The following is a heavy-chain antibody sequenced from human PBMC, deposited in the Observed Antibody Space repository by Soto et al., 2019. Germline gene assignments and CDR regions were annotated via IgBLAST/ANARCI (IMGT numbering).Heavy chain of an antibody. V-gene: IGHV4-34*01. J-gene: IGHJ4*02. CDR3: ARGISMIVEVQRDAPDKYYFDS. Sequence: QVQLQQWGAGLLKPSKTLSLTCAVYGGSFSGHYWSWIRQPPGKGLEWVGEVNHRGSTNSNPSLKSRVTISADTSKNQFSLKLSSVTAADTALYYCARGISMIVEVQRDAPDKYYFDSWGQGTLVTVSS. CDR2: VNHRGST. CDR1: GGSFSGHY. D-gene: IGHD3-22*01.